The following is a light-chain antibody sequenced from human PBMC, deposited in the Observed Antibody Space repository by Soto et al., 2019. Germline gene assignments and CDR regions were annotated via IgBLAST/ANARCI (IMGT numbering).Light chain of an antibody. J-gene: IGKJ4*01. CDR1: QSISSW. Sequence: DIQMTQSPSTLSASVGDRVTITCRASQSISSWLAWYQQKPGKAPKLLIYDASSLESGGPSRFSGSGSGTEFTLTISILQPDDFATYYCQQYNSYSPPFGGGTKVAIK. V-gene: IGKV1-5*01. CDR2: DAS. CDR3: QQYNSYSPP.